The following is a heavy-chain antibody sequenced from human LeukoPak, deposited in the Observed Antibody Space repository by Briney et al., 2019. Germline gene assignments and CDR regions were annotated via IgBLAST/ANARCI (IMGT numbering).Heavy chain of an antibody. J-gene: IGHJ6*02. CDR2: ISAYNGDT. CDR1: GYTFANYG. CDR3: AREVRVYSGSYYYYHGVDV. D-gene: IGHD1-26*01. V-gene: IGHV1-18*01. Sequence: ASVKVSCKASGYTFANYGLTWVRQAPGQGLEWMGWISAYNGDTNYAQKFQGRVTMTTDTSTTTAYMELTSLRSDDTAVYFCAREVRVYSGSYYYYHGVDVWGQGTTVTVSS.